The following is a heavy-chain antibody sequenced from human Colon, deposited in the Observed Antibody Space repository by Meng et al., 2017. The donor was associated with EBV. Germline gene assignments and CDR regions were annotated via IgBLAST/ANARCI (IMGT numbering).Heavy chain of an antibody. CDR1: GGSNSSGGFY. J-gene: IGHJ4*02. V-gene: IGHV4-31*03. CDR3: ARGPTTYFDY. CDR2: IYYSGST. D-gene: IGHD4-17*01. Sequence: QRQLQESGPGLVKPSQTLSLTCTVSGGSNSSGGFYWSWIRQHPGKGLEWIGYIYYSGSTYYNPSLRSRVAISIDTSKNQFSLKLTSVTAADTVVYYCARGPTTYFDYWGQGTLVTVAS.